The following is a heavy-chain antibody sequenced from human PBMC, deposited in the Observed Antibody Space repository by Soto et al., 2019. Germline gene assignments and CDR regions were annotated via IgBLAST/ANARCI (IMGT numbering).Heavy chain of an antibody. CDR3: ASTYDFWSGTDTPYDYYGMDV. Sequence: LSLTCTVSGGSISSGGYYWSWIRQHPGKGLEWIGYIYYSGSTYYNPSLKSRVTISVDTSKNQFSLKLSSVTAADTAVYYCASTYDFWSGTDTPYDYYGMDVWGQGTTVTVYS. J-gene: IGHJ6*02. V-gene: IGHV4-31*03. D-gene: IGHD3-3*01. CDR2: IYYSGST. CDR1: GGSISSGGYY.